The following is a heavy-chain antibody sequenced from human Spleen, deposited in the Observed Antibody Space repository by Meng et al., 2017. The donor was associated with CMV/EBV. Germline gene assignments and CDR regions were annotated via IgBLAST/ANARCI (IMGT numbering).Heavy chain of an antibody. CDR3: ARGNEYWSGYYEYFQY. V-gene: IGHV4-59*01. D-gene: IGHD3-3*01. CDR1: GGSISGYY. CDR2: IYYSESTKGIT. Sequence: SETLSLTCTVSGGSISGYYWSWIRQSPGKGLEWIGYIYYSESTKGITKYNPSLQSRVTVSVDTSKNQFSLNLRSLTAADTAVYYCARGNEYWSGYYEYFQYRGQGTLVTVSS. J-gene: IGHJ1*01.